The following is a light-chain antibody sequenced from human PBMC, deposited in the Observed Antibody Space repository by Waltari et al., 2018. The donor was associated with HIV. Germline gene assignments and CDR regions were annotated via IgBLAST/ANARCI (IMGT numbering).Light chain of an antibody. V-gene: IGLV2-14*03. J-gene: IGLJ2*01. Sequence: SLGQSIAIPCTGSTSDIAGYHYVSWYQQHAGDSPKLLIYDVSQRPSGVSDRFSGSRSGNTASLTISRLQTDDEADYFCSSYTTTGTYVVFGGGTKVSVL. CDR1: TSDIAGYHY. CDR2: DVS. CDR3: SSYTTTGTYVV.